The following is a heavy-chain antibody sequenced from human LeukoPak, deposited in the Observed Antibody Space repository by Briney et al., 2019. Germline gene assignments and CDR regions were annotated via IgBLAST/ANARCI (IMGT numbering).Heavy chain of an antibody. J-gene: IGHJ5*02. CDR3: ARDNNNWYGWFDP. V-gene: IGHV4-59*01. CDR1: GGSIRSYY. D-gene: IGHD1-1*01. Sequence: PSETLSHTCTVSGGSIRSYYWSWFRQPPGKALEWIGYIYYSGSTNYNPSLKSRVTISVDTSKNQFSLKLSSVTAADTAVYYCARDNNNWYGWFDPWGQGTLVTVSS. CDR2: IYYSGST.